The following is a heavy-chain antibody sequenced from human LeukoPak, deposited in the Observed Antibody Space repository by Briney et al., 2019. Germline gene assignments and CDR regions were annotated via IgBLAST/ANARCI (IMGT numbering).Heavy chain of an antibody. CDR2: IFYNGNT. CDR1: GASFSSYY. D-gene: IGHD6-19*01. Sequence: SETLSLTCTVSGASFSSYYWSWLRQPPGKGLEWIAYIFYNGNTKYNPSLKSRVTISVDTSKTQFSLKVTSVTAADTAVYYCARWAVAGQSNWFDPWGQGTLVTVSS. V-gene: IGHV4-59*01. CDR3: ARWAVAGQSNWFDP. J-gene: IGHJ5*02.